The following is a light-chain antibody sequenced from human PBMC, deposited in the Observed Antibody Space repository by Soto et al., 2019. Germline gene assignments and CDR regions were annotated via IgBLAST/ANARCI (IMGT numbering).Light chain of an antibody. CDR1: QSVSSW. V-gene: IGKV1-5*01. CDR3: LQYNNYPFT. Sequence: DMQMTESPSCLSASVVRRVTITCRASQSVSSWLAWYQQRPGKAPKRLIYAASSLQTGVPSRFSGSGSGTEFTLTINSLQPEDFATYFCLQYNNYPFTFGQGTRLEIK. J-gene: IGKJ5*01. CDR2: AAS.